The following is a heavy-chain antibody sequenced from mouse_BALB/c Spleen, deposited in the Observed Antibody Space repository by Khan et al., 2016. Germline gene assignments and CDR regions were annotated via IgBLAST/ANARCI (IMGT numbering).Heavy chain of an antibody. J-gene: IGHJ2*01. D-gene: IGHD1-1*01. CDR3: ARIRKIVATYLDY. Sequence: VQLQESGAELVKAGASVKMSCKAAGYTFTSYWMHWVKQRLGQGLEWFAETNPTNGRTYYNEKFKSKATLTVDKSSSTAYMLLSGPTFEDSAVYYSARIRKIVATYLDYWGQGTTLTVSS. V-gene: IGHV1S81*02. CDR2: TNPTNGRT. CDR1: GYTFTSYW.